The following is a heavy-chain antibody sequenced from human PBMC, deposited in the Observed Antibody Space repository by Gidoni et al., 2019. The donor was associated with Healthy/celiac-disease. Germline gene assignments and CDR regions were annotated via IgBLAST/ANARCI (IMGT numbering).Heavy chain of an antibody. CDR3: ARSGVVPAARAYNWFDP. CDR1: GGTFSIYA. Sequence: QVQLVQSGAEVTKPGSSVKVSCKASGGTFSIYAISWVRQAPGQGLEWMGGIIPIFGTANYAQKFQGRVTITADESTSTAYMELSSLRSEDTAVYYCARSGVVPAARAYNWFDPWGQGTLVTVSS. V-gene: IGHV1-69*01. D-gene: IGHD2-2*01. CDR2: IIPIFGTA. J-gene: IGHJ5*02.